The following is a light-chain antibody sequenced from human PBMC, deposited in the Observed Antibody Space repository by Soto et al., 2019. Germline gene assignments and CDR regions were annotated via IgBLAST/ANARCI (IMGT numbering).Light chain of an antibody. CDR1: QSVRSNY. CDR3: QQYGSSQIT. CDR2: GAS. V-gene: IGKV3-20*01. Sequence: EIVLTQSPGTLSLSTGERATLSCRASQSVRSNYLAWYQQKPGQAPRLLIYGASSRATGIPDRFSGSGSGTDFTLTISRLEPEDFAVYYCQQYGSSQITFGQGTRLEIK. J-gene: IGKJ5*01.